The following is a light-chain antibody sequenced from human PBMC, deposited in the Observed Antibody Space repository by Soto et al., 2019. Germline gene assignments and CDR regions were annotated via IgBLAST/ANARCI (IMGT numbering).Light chain of an antibody. CDR3: CSYAGSNVV. CDR1: SSDVGSYNL. CDR2: EGS. V-gene: IGLV2-23*01. Sequence: QSVLTQPASVSGSPGQSITISCTGTSSDVGSYNLVSWYQQHPGKAPKLMIYEGSKRPSGVSNRFSGSKSGNTASLTISGLQAEDEADHYCCSYAGSNVVFGGGTKLTVL. J-gene: IGLJ2*01.